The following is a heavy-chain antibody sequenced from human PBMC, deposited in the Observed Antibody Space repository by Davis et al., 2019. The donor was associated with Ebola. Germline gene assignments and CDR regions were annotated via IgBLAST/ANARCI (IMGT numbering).Heavy chain of an antibody. Sequence: GGSLRLSCAASGFTFSSYSMNWVRQAPGKGLEWVSSISSSSSYIYYADSVKGRFTISRDNAKNSLYLQMNSLRAEDTAVYYCARGLNSAGLGADLDYWGQGTLVTVSS. CDR1: GFTFSSYS. V-gene: IGHV3-21*01. J-gene: IGHJ4*02. CDR3: ARGLNSAGLGADLDY. D-gene: IGHD1-26*01. CDR2: ISSSSSYI.